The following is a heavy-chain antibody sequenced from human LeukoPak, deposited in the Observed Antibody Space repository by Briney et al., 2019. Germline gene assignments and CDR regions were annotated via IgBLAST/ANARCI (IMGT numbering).Heavy chain of an antibody. J-gene: IGHJ2*01. D-gene: IGHD2-8*01. CDR2: IYYRGST. V-gene: IGHV4-30-4*01. CDR3: ARDLRGYCTNDVCNWYFDL. CDR1: GGSISSTDYY. Sequence: SETLSLTCTVSGGSISSTDYYWSWIRQPPGKGLEWIGYIYYRGSTYYSPSLKSRVTISVDTSKDQFSLNLDSVTATDTAVYYCARDLRGYCTNDVCNWYFDLWGRGTLVTVSS.